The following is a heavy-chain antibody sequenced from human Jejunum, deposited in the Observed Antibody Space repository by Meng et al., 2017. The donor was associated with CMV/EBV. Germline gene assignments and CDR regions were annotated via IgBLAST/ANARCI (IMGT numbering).Heavy chain of an antibody. CDR2: VYWNDDK. J-gene: IGHJ5*02. Sequence: STTACGFGGGAIRQAPEKAVEWLALVYWNDDKRCNPSLKSRLTITRDTSRDQVVLTMTNIDPADTATYFCAHSGGSTWYGEKNWFDPWGQGTLVTVSS. V-gene: IGHV2-5*01. D-gene: IGHD6-13*01. CDR1: STTACGFG. CDR3: AHSGGSTWYGEKNWFDP.